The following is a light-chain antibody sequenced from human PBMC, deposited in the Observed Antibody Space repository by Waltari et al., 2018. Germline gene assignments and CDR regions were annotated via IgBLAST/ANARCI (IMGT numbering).Light chain of an antibody. V-gene: IGLV2-11*01. CDR2: DVG. CDR1: SSDVGGYKY. CDR3: CSYAGSFTWL. Sequence: QSALTQPRSVSGSPGQSVAIPCTGTSSDVGGYKYVSWYQHHPGKAPKLMIYDVGKRPSGVPDRFSGSKSGNTASLTISGLQAEDEAEYYCCSYAGSFTWLFGGGTKLTVL. J-gene: IGLJ3*02.